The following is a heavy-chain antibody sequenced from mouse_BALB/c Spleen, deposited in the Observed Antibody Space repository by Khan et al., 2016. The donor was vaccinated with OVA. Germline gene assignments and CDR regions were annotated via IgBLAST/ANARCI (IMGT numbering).Heavy chain of an antibody. J-gene: IGHJ3*01. D-gene: IGHD1-1*01. Sequence: EVKLVESGGDLVKPGGSLKLSCVASGFTFSTYGMSWVRQAPDKRLEWVATVSTGGTYTYYPDSVKGRFTISRDNAKNTLYLQMSGLRSEDTAMFFCTRLAYYYDSEGVAYWGQGTLVTVS. V-gene: IGHV5-6*01. CDR1: GFTFSTYG. CDR3: TRLAYYYDSEGVAY. CDR2: VSTGGTYT.